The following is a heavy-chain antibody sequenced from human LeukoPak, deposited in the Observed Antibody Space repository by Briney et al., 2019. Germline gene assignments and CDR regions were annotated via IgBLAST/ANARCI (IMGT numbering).Heavy chain of an antibody. J-gene: IGHJ4*02. CDR3: AKDPPGRDIVVVVAATSYFDS. V-gene: IGHV3-30*02. CDR2: IWYDGSNK. Sequence: GGSLRLSCAPSGLTFSSYGMHWVRQAPGKGLEWVAFIWYDGSNKYYADSVKGPFTISRDNSKNTLYLQMNSLRAEDTAVYYCAKDPPGRDIVVVVAATSYFDSWGQGTLVTASS. CDR1: GLTFSSYG. D-gene: IGHD2-15*01.